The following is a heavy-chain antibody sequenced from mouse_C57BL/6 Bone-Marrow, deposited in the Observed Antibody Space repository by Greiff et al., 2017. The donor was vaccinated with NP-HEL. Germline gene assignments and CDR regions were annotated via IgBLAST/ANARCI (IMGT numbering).Heavy chain of an antibody. D-gene: IGHD1-1*01. V-gene: IGHV1-64*01. CDR3: ARWDYYGSSWYFDY. CDR2: IHPNSGST. CDR1: GYTFTSYW. Sequence: VQLQQPGAELVKPGASVKLSCKASGYTFTSYWMHWVKQRPGQGLEWIGMIHPNSGSTNYNEKFKSKATLTVDKSSSTAYMQLSSLTSEDSAVYYCARWDYYGSSWYFDYWGQGTTLTVSS. J-gene: IGHJ2*01.